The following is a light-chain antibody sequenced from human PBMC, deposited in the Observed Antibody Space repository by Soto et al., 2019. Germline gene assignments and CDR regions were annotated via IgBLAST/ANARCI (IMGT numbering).Light chain of an antibody. CDR3: QQYNGYSGT. V-gene: IGKV1-5*01. J-gene: IGKJ1*01. CDR2: DAS. Sequence: DIQMTQSPSTLSASVGDRVTITVGASQSISTWLAWYQQKPGKAPKLLIYDASSLESGVPSRFSGSGSGTEFTLTISSLRPDDFATYYCQQYNGYSGTFGQGTKVDIK. CDR1: QSISTW.